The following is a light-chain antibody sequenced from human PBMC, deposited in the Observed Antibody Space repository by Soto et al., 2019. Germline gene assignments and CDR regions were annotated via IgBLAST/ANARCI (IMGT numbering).Light chain of an antibody. V-gene: IGKV3-15*01. CDR3: QQYNKWPYT. CDR2: GAS. CDR1: QSVSSN. J-gene: IGKJ2*01. Sequence: EMVMTQSPATLSVSPGERATLSCRASQSVSSNLAWYQQKPGQAPRLLIYGASTRATGIPARFSGSGSGAEFTLTISGVQSEDFAVYYCQQYNKWPYTFGQGTNLEIK.